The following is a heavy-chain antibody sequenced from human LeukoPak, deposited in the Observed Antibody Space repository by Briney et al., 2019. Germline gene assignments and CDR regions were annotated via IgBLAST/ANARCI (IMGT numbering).Heavy chain of an antibody. CDR1: GFTFDDYG. CDR3: ARDGTAAGLYFDL. D-gene: IGHD6-13*01. CDR2: INWNGGST. V-gene: IGHV3-20*04. Sequence: GGSLRLSCAASGFTFDDYGMSWVRQAPGKGLEWVSGINWNGGSTGYADSVKGRFTISRDNAKNSLYLQMSSLRVEDTAIYYCARDGTAAGLYFDLWGQGTLVTVSS. J-gene: IGHJ4*01.